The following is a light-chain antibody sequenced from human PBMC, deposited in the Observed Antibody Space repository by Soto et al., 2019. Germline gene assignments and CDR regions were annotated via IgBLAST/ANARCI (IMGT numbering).Light chain of an antibody. J-gene: IGLJ2*01. CDR1: NIGSKS. CDR3: QVWDSSSHHRGVV. CDR2: DDS. Sequence: SYELTQPPSVSVAPGQTARITCGGTNIGSKSVHWYQQKPGQAPVLVVYDDSDRPSGIPERFSGSNSGNTATLTISRVEAGDEADYYCQVWDSSSHHRGVVFGGGTKLTVL. V-gene: IGLV3-21*02.